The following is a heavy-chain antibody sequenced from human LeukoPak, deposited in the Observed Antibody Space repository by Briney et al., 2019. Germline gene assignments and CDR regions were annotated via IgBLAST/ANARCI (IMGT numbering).Heavy chain of an antibody. CDR1: GFTFSNNE. D-gene: IGHD6-19*01. CDR2: MSRGGNTI. J-gene: IGHJ4*02. CDR3: AKDQSIPVAEY. Sequence: GGSLRLSCAASGFTFSNNEMNWVRQAPGKGLEWVSYMSRGGNTIYYSDSVKGRFTISRDNSKNTLYLQMNSLRAEDTAVYYCAKDQSIPVAEYWGQGTLVTVSS. V-gene: IGHV3-48*03.